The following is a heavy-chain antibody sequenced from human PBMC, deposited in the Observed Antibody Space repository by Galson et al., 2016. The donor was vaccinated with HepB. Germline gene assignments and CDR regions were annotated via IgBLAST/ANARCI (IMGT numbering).Heavy chain of an antibody. CDR3: ARVGSGNHRPLDY. V-gene: IGHV1-69*06. CDR1: GGTFSRYV. CDR2: IIPMFGTT. J-gene: IGHJ4*02. D-gene: IGHD6-19*01. Sequence: SVKVSCKASGGTFSRYVITWVRQAPGQGLEWMGGIIPMFGTTNYAQKFQGRVTISADKSTSTAYMELSGLGSEDTAFYYCARVGSGNHRPLDYWGQGTLVTVSS.